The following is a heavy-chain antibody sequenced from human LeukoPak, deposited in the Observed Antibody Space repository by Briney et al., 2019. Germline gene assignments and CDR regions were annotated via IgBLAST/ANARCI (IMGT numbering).Heavy chain of an antibody. CDR2: IIPIIGTV. Sequence: SVKVSCKASGGTFNRYAISWVRQAPGQGLEWMGGIIPIIGTVNYAQKFQGRVTITADESTSTAYMELSSLRSEDTAVYYCARLYGEVPPYYFDYWGQGTLVTVSS. CDR1: GGTFNRYA. V-gene: IGHV1-69*01. D-gene: IGHD2-2*01. J-gene: IGHJ4*02. CDR3: ARLYGEVPPYYFDY.